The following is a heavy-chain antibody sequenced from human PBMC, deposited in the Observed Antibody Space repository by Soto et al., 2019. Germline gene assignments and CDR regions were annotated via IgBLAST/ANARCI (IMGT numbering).Heavy chain of an antibody. CDR3: AKDLVVAELYYYYYRDV. CDR1: GFTFSSYA. CDR2: ISGSGGST. Sequence: EVQLLESGGGLVQPGGSLRLSCAASGFTFSSYAMSWVRQAPGKGLEWVSAISGSGGSTYYADSVKGRFTISRDNSKNTLYLQMNSLRVEDTAVYYCAKDLVVAELYYYYYRDVWGKGTTVTVSS. J-gene: IGHJ6*03. D-gene: IGHD2-15*01. V-gene: IGHV3-23*01.